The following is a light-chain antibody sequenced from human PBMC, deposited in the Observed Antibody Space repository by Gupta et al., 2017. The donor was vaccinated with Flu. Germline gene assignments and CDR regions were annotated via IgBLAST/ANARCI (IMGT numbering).Light chain of an antibody. J-gene: IGLJ3*02. CDR1: SIDVVNYNY. Sequence: SIAISCAGTSIDVVNYNYVSWYQHHPGKAPELLIYEVSNRPAGVADRFSGTKSGNTASLTISGLQADDEADYYCSAYTTSSTLVFGGGTKLTVL. V-gene: IGLV2-14*01. CDR2: EVS. CDR3: SAYTTSSTLV.